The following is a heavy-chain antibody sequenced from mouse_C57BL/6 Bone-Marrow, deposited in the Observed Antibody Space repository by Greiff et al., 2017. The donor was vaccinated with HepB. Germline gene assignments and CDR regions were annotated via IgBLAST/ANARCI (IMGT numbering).Heavy chain of an antibody. Sequence: QVTLKESGPGILQPSQTLSLTCSFSGFSLSTFGMGVGWIRQPSGKGLEWLAHIWWDDDKYYNPALKSRLTISKDTSKNQVFLKIANVDTADTATYYCARIGAYDGYYNYAMDYWGQGTSVTVSS. CDR1: GFSLSTFGMG. J-gene: IGHJ4*01. D-gene: IGHD2-3*01. CDR2: IWWDDDK. CDR3: ARIGAYDGYYNYAMDY. V-gene: IGHV8-8*01.